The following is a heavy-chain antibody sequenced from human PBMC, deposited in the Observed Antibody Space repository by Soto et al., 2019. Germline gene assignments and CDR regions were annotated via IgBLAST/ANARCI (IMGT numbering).Heavy chain of an antibody. J-gene: IGHJ6*03. CDR2: ITHSGGT. V-gene: IGHV4-34*02. Sequence: QVQLQQWGAGLLKPSETLSLTCAIYGGSFNAYYWXWIRQTPGXGXVWIGEITHSGGTNYNPSLRNRVTISIDTXKXXXSLXXXSXXXXXXXXXXXXXXXXXXGXILPEGYSYHMDVWGKGTTVTVSS. CDR1: GGSFNAYY. CDR3: XXXXXXXGXILPEGYSYHMDV.